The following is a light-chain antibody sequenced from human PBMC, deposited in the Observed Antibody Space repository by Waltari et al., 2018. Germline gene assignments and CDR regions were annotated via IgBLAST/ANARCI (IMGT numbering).Light chain of an antibody. V-gene: IGLV2-23*02. Sequence: QSALTQPASVSGSPGQSITISCTGTSSDVGSYNLVSWYQPNPGKAPKLMSYEVSKRHSGVSNRFSGSKSGTTASLTISGLQAEDEVDYYCCSYAGSSTFVFGGGTKLTVL. CDR2: EVS. CDR3: CSYAGSSTFV. CDR1: SSDVGSYNL. J-gene: IGLJ2*01.